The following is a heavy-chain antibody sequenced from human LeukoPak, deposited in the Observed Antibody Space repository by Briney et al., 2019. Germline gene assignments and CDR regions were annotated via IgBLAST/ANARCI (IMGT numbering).Heavy chain of an antibody. D-gene: IGHD6-19*01. V-gene: IGHV4-39*02. CDR1: GGSISSSGYY. Sequence: SETLSLTCTVSGGSISSSGYYWGWIRQPPGKGLELVGNIYYSGSTYYNPSLKSRVTISVDTSKNQFSLDLSSVTAAGTALYYCAREEVAGTAGLDSWGQGTLVTVSS. CDR3: AREEVAGTAGLDS. J-gene: IGHJ4*02. CDR2: IYYSGST.